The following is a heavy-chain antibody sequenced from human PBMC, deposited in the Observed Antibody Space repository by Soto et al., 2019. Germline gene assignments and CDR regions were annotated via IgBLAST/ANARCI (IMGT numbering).Heavy chain of an antibody. CDR2: IYRTGST. CDR3: ASRDPGTSVDY. Sequence: SQTLSLTCSVSGGSFTSNNWWTWVRQPPGQGLEWIGEIYRTGSTNYKPSLKSRVTISLDKSENQFSLKVTSLTAADTAVYYCASRDPGTSVDYWGQGTLVTVSS. V-gene: IGHV4-4*02. CDR1: GGSFTSNNW. D-gene: IGHD1-7*01. J-gene: IGHJ4*02.